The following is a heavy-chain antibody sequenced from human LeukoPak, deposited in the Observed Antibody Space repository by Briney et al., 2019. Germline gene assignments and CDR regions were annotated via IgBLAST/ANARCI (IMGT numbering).Heavy chain of an antibody. D-gene: IGHD3-10*01. CDR2: FDPEDGET. CDR1: GYTLTELS. Sequence: ASVKVSCKVSGYTLTELSMHWVRQAPGKGLEWMGGFDPEDGETIYAQKFQGRVTMTEDTSTDTAYMELSSLRSEDTAVYYCATVPILWFGEGGYYFDYWGQGTLVTVSS. CDR3: ATVPILWFGEGGYYFDY. J-gene: IGHJ4*02. V-gene: IGHV1-24*01.